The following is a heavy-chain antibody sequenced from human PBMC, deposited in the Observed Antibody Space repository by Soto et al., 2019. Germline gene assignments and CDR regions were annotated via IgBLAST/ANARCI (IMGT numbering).Heavy chain of an antibody. V-gene: IGHV3-23*01. D-gene: IGHD4-17*01. Sequence: GGSLRLSCAASGFTFSSYAMSWVRQAPGKGLEWVSAISGSGGSTYYADSVKGRFTISRDNSKNTLYLQMNSLRAEDTAVYYCAKELTVTQTYYYYGMDVWGQGTTVTVSS. CDR2: ISGSGGST. CDR3: AKELTVTQTYYYYGMDV. CDR1: GFTFSSYA. J-gene: IGHJ6*02.